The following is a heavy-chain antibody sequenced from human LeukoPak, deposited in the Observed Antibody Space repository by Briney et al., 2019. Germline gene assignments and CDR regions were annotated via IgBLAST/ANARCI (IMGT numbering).Heavy chain of an antibody. V-gene: IGHV4-28*06. CDR3: ARFNSTYYYYDY. CDR1: GYSISNNNW. D-gene: IGHD2/OR15-2a*01. J-gene: IGHJ4*02. CDR2: IDSGGSS. Sequence: SDTLSLTCAVSGYSISNNNWWGWIRQPPGKGLEWIGHIDSGGSSNYNPSLKSRVTVSVDTSKTQFSLKLSSVTALDTAIYYCARFNSTYYYYDYWGQGTLVTVSS.